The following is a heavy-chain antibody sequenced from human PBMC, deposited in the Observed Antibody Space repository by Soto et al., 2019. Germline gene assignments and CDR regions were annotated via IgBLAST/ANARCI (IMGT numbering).Heavy chain of an antibody. J-gene: IGHJ4*02. CDR2: ISYDGSNK. CDR3: ARDLRWLPY. CDR1: GFTFSSYA. D-gene: IGHD5-12*01. Sequence: QVQLVESGGGVVQPGRSLRLSCAASGFTFSSYAMHWVRQAPGKGLEWVAVISYDGSNKYYADSVKGRFTISRDNSKNTLYLQMNSLRAEDTAVYYCARDLRWLPYWGQGTLVTVSS. V-gene: IGHV3-30-3*01.